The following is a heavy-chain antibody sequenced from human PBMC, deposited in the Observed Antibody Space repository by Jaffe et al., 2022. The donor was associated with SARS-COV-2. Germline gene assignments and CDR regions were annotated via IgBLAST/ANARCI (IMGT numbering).Heavy chain of an antibody. CDR2: ISYDGSNK. D-gene: IGHD3-22*01. V-gene: IGHV3-30-3*01. J-gene: IGHJ4*02. CDR1: GFTFSSYA. CDR3: AREIGEPYYYDSSGYLGAESGFDY. Sequence: QVQLVESGGGVVQPGRSLRLSCAASGFTFSSYAMHWVRQAPGKGLEWVAVISYDGSNKYYADSVKGRFTISRDNSKNTLYLQMNSLRAEDTAVYYCAREIGEPYYYDSSGYLGAESGFDYWGQGTLVTVSS.